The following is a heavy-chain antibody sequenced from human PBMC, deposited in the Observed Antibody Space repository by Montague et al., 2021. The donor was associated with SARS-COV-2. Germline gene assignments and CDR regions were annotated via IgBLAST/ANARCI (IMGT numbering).Heavy chain of an antibody. CDR3: ARDRGSSWAFDI. CDR2: IYYSGST. D-gene: IGHD1-26*01. Sequence: TLSLTCTVSGGSISSGGYYWSWIRQHPGKGLEWIGYIYYSGSTYYNPSLKSRVTISVDTSKNQFSLRLSSVTAADTAVYYCARDRGSSWAFDIWGQGTMVTVSS. V-gene: IGHV4-31*03. CDR1: GGSISSGGYY. J-gene: IGHJ3*02.